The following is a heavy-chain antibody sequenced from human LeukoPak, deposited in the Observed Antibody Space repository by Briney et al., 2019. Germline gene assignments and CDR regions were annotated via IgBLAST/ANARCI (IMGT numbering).Heavy chain of an antibody. V-gene: IGHV1-18*01. CDR2: ISAYNGNT. Sequence: EASVKVSCKASGYTFTSYGISWVRQAPGQGLEWMGWISAYNGNTNYAQKLQGRVTMTTDTSTSTAYMELRSLRSDDTAVYYCARGGGRYSSSGYPIDYWGQGTLVTVSS. J-gene: IGHJ4*02. D-gene: IGHD3-22*01. CDR3: ARGGGRYSSSGYPIDY. CDR1: GYTFTSYG.